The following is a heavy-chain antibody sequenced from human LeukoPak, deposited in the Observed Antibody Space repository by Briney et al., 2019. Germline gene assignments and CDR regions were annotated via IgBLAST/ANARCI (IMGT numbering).Heavy chain of an antibody. V-gene: IGHV4-59*08. CDR3: ARGYYYDSSGYPLFDY. J-gene: IGHJ4*02. CDR2: IYYSGST. D-gene: IGHD3-22*01. Sequence: SETLSLTCTVSGGSISSYYWSWIRQPPGKGLEWIGYIYYSGSTNYNPSLKSRVTISVDTSKNQFSLELSSVTAADTAVYYCARGYYYDSSGYPLFDYWGQGTLVTVPS. CDR1: GGSISSYY.